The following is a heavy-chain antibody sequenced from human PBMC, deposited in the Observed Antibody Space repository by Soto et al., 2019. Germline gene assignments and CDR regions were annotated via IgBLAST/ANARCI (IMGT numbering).Heavy chain of an antibody. CDR2: IAFDGSNK. CDR3: AKSGTAYFVDH. Sequence: QVQLVESGGGVLQPGRSLRLSCAASGFTFNTYGMHWVRQAPGKGLEWLAVIAFDGSNKYYADSVKGRFTISRDNSKNTVYLQMNSLSADDTAVYYCAKSGTAYFVDHWGQGTLVTVSS. CDR1: GFTFNTYG. J-gene: IGHJ4*02. V-gene: IGHV3-30*18. D-gene: IGHD1-26*01.